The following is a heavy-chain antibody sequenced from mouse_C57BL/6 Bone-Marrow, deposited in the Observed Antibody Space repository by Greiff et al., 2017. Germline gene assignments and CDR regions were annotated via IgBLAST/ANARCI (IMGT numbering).Heavy chain of an antibody. Sequence: EVQLVESGPGLVKPSQSLSLTCSVTGYSITSGYYWNWIRQFPGNKLEWMGYISYDGSNNYNPSLKNRISITRDTSKNQFVLKLNSVTTEDTATYYCAPLDYWGQGTSVTVSS. CDR1: GYSITSGYY. J-gene: IGHJ4*01. CDR3: APLDY. V-gene: IGHV3-6*01. CDR2: ISYDGSN.